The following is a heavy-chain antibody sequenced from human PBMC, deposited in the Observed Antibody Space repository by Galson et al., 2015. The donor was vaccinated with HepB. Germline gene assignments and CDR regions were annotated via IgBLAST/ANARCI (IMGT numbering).Heavy chain of an antibody. V-gene: IGHV5-51*01. J-gene: IGHJ3*02. CDR3: ARLRYSDSQGRGFDI. D-gene: IGHD3-22*01. CDR1: GYSFTNYW. Sequence: QSGAEVKKPGESLKISCKGSGYSFTNYWIGWVRQMPGKGLEWMGIFYPDDSDTRYSPSFQGQVTISADKSISTAYLQWSSLKASDTAMYYCARLRYSDSQGRGFDIWGQGTMVTVSS. CDR2: FYPDDSDT.